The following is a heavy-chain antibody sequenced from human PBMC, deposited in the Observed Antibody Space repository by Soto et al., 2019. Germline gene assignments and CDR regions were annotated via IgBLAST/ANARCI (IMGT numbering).Heavy chain of an antibody. Sequence: SETLSLTCTVSGGSISSSDYPWGWIRQPPGKGLEWIGNIYYSGSTYYNPSLKSRVTISIDTSKNQFSLKLSSVTAADTAVYYCARVLYGGHFWFDPWGQGTLVTVSS. V-gene: IGHV4-39*01. J-gene: IGHJ5*02. CDR3: ARVLYGGHFWFDP. CDR1: GGSISSSDYP. D-gene: IGHD4-17*01. CDR2: IYYSGST.